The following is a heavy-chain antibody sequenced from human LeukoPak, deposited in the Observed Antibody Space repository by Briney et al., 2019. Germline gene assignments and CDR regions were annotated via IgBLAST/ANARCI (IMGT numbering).Heavy chain of an antibody. CDR3: ARDPDYGEDTRTFDY. J-gene: IGHJ4*02. V-gene: IGHV3-48*03. CDR2: ISSSGSTI. D-gene: IGHD4-17*01. CDR1: GFTFSSYE. Sequence: QSGGSLRLSCAASGFTFSSYEMNWVRQAPGKGLEWVSYISSSGSTIYYADSVKGRFTISRDNAKNSLYLQMNSLRAEDTAVYYCARDPDYGEDTRTFDYWGQGTLVTVSS.